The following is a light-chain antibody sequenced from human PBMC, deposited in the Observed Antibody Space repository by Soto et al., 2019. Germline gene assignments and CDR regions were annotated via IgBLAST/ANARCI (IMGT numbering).Light chain of an antibody. CDR2: GAS. J-gene: IGKJ1*01. Sequence: EIVMTQSPATLSVSPGERATLSCRASQSVSSNLAWYQQKPGQAPRLLIYGASTRATGMPARFSGRGSGTDFTLTISSLQSEDFAVYYCQQYNNWPWAFGQGTKVEIK. CDR1: QSVSSN. CDR3: QQYNNWPWA. V-gene: IGKV3-15*01.